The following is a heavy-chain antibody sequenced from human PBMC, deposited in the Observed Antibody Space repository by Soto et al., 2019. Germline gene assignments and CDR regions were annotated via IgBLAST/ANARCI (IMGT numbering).Heavy chain of an antibody. V-gene: IGHV3-23*01. D-gene: IGHD3-22*01. J-gene: IGHJ4*02. CDR3: ARDRSYYDSSGSYSPPY. Sequence: WGSLRLACAASGLTCSSYAMNRVRKAPGKGLEWVSAISGSAATTHFADSVKGRFTISRDNSKNTLYLQMNSLRAEDTAVYYCARDRSYYDSSGSYSPPYWGQGTLVTVSS. CDR2: ISGSAATT. CDR1: GLTCSSYA.